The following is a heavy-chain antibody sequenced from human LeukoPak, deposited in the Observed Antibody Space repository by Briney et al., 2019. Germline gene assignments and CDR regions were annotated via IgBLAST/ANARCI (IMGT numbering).Heavy chain of an antibody. D-gene: IGHD1-26*01. J-gene: IGHJ4*02. Sequence: GGSLRLSCAASGFTVSSNYMSWVRQAPGKGLEWVSLLYSGGSTYFADSVKGRFTISRDNSKNPLYLQMNSLRAEDTAVYYCAREGGEWELLRTFDYWGQGTLVTVSS. CDR3: AREGGEWELLRTFDY. CDR1: GFTVSSNY. V-gene: IGHV3-53*01. CDR2: LYSGGST.